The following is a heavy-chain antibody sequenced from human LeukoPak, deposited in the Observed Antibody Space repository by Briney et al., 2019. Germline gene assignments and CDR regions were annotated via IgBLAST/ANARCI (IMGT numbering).Heavy chain of an antibody. D-gene: IGHD6-19*01. J-gene: IGHJ4*02. CDR1: GYTFSSYG. V-gene: IGHV1-2*02. CDR2: INPNSGGT. CDR3: ARVRVAVAYSSYFDY. Sequence: ASVKVSCKASGYTFSSYGISWVRQAPGQGLEWMGWINPNSGGTNYAQKFQGRVTMTRDTSISTAYMELSRLRSDDTAVYYCARVRVAVAYSSYFDYWGQGTLVTVSS.